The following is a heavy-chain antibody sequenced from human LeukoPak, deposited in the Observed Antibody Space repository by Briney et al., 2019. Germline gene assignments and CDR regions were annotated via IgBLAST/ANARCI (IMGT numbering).Heavy chain of an antibody. D-gene: IGHD3-10*01. V-gene: IGHV3-48*01. CDR1: GFTFSSYS. Sequence: GGSLRLSCAASGFTFSSYSMNWVRQAPGKGLEWVSYISSSSSTIYYADSVKGRFTISRDNAKNSLYLQMNSLRAEDTAVYYCARDLNVGYYYYYVDVWGKGTTVTVSS. CDR2: ISSSSSTI. J-gene: IGHJ6*03. CDR3: ARDLNVGYYYYYVDV.